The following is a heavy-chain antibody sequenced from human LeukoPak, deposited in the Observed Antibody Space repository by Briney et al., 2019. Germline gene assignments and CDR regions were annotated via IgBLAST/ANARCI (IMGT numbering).Heavy chain of an antibody. V-gene: IGHV3-30*03. CDR1: GFTFSSYG. J-gene: IGHJ4*02. D-gene: IGHD2-2*02. CDR3: TRLGSMGYCSSTSCYKDY. Sequence: GGSLRLSCAASGFTFSSYGIHWVRQAPGKGLDWVAVISYDGRNKYYADSVKGRFTISRDDSKNTAYLQMNSLKTEDTAVYYCTRLGSMGYCSSTSCYKDYWGQGTLVTVSS. CDR2: ISYDGRNK.